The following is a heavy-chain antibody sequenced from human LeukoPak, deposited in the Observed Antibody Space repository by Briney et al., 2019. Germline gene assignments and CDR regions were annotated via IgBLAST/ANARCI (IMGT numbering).Heavy chain of an antibody. V-gene: IGHV1-46*01. D-gene: IGHD6-13*01. Sequence: GASVKVSCKASGYTFSISYIHWVRQAPGQGLEWMGIINPSGDTTNYAQKFQGRVTMTRDTSTSTVYMEVSSLRSEDTAVYYCARGGGIGDDYWGQGTLVTVSS. CDR1: GYTFSISY. CDR3: ARGGGIGDDY. J-gene: IGHJ4*02. CDR2: INPSGDTT.